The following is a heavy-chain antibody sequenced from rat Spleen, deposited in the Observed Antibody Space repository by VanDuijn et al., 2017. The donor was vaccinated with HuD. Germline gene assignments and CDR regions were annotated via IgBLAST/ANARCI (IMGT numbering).Heavy chain of an antibody. Sequence: EVQLVESGGGLVQPGRSMKLSCVASGFAFSTYGMAWVRQAPKKGLEWVAYISTGGTNTYYRGSVKGRFTISRDNAKNTLYLQMDSLRSEDTATYYCAKAYSGYDYWGQGVMVTVSS. CDR3: AKAYSGYDY. J-gene: IGHJ2*01. V-gene: IGHV5S13*01. CDR1: GFAFSTYG. CDR2: ISTGGTNT. D-gene: IGHD4-3*01.